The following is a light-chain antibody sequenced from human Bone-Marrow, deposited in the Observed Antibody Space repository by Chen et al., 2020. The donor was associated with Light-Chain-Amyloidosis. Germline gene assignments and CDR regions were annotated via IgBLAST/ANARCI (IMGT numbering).Light chain of an antibody. J-gene: IGLJ1*01. CDR3: SSYTITNTLL. V-gene: IGLV2-14*01. CDR1: SSDVGVDNH. Sequence: QSALTQPASVSGSPGQSSTISCTGTSSDVGVDNHVSWYQQHPDKAPKLMIDEVTNRPSWVPERFSGSKSDNTASLTSSGHQTDDEAEYFCSSYTITNTLLFGSWTRVTVL. CDR2: EVT.